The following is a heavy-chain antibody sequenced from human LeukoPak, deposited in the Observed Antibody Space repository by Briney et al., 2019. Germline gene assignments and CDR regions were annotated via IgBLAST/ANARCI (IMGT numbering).Heavy chain of an antibody. D-gene: IGHD1-26*01. J-gene: IGHJ4*02. Sequence: PGGSLRLSCTSSTFTFGDYAINWIRQAPGKGLEWVGFIRSKAYGGTTEYAASVKGRFTISRDDSKSIAYLQMNSLKSEDTAVYYCTRTSPYSGSYKVARDYFDYWGQGTLVTVSS. V-gene: IGHV3-49*03. CDR1: TFTFGDYA. CDR3: TRTSPYSGSYKVARDYFDY. CDR2: IRSKAYGGTT.